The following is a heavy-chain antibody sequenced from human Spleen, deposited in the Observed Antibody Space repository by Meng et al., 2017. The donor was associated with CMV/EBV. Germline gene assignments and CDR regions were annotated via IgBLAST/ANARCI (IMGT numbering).Heavy chain of an antibody. CDR2: INPSSGGT. D-gene: IGHD3-10*01. J-gene: IGHJ4*02. Sequence: ASVKVSCKASGYTFTGYYIHWVRQAPGQGFEWMGWINPSSGGTNYAQSFQGRATMTTDTSITTAYMDLSRLRSDDTAVYYCARSTYGSGSYFLSKWGQGTLVTVSS. V-gene: IGHV1-2*02. CDR3: ARSTYGSGSYFLSK. CDR1: GYTFTGYY.